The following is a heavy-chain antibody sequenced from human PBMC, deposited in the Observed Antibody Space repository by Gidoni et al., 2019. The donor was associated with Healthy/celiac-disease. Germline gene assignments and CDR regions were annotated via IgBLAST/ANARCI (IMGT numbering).Heavy chain of an antibody. CDR2: IYSGGST. CDR3: ARDLLVPPYYYYGMDV. CDR1: GFTVSSNY. V-gene: IGHV3-53*04. D-gene: IGHD2-8*02. J-gene: IGHJ6*02. Sequence: EVQLLESGGALVQPGGSLRLSCAASGFTVSSNYMSWVRQAPGKGLECVSVIYSGGSTYYADSVKGRFTISRHNSKNTLYLQMNSLRAEDTAVYYCARDLLVPPYYYYGMDVWGQGTTVTVSS.